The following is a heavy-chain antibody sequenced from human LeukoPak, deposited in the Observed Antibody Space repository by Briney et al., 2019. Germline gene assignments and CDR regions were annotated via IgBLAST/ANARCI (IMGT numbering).Heavy chain of an antibody. CDR1: DGSISSGDYY. D-gene: IGHD3-10*01. J-gene: IGHJ2*01. CDR2: IYYSGST. CDR3: ARTLWIGEFNWYFDL. Sequence: SETLSLTCTVSDGSISSGDYYWSWIRQPPGKGLEWIGYIYYSGSTYYNPSLKSRVTISVDTSRNQFSLKLYSVTAADTAVYYCARTLWIGEFNWYFDLWGRGTLVTVSS. V-gene: IGHV4-30-4*02.